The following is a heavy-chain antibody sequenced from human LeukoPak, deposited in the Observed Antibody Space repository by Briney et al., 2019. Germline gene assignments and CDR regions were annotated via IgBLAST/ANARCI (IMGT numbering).Heavy chain of an antibody. CDR1: GFTFKKYW. CDR2: IKEDGSET. V-gene: IGHV3-7*01. D-gene: IGHD5-24*01. J-gene: IGHJ4*02. CDR3: ARETPRRGETRDGYR. Sequence: PGGSLRLSCAASGFTFKKYWMNWVRQVPGKGLECLANIKEDGSETYYADSVKGRFTISRDNPENLLFLQINSLRVEDTAVYYCARETPRRGETRDGYRWGQGTLVTVSS.